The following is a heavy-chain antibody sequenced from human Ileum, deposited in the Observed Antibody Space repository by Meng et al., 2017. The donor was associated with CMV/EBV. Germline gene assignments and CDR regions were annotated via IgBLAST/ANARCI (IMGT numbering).Heavy chain of an antibody. D-gene: IGHD6-13*01. Sequence: SETLSLTCTVSGASINDYYCSWVRQAPDNRLEWIGYISYSGTTNYNPSLKSRVTMSVDPSKNQFSLRLSSVTAADTAVYYCGRDLYSRPYYYYYGIDVWGQGTTVTVSS. CDR1: GASINDYY. V-gene: IGHV4-59*01. CDR2: ISYSGTT. CDR3: GRDLYSRPYYYYYGIDV. J-gene: IGHJ6*02.